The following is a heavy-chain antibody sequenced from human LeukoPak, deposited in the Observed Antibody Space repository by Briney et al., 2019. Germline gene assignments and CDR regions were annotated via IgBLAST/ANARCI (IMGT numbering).Heavy chain of an antibody. D-gene: IGHD5-12*01. J-gene: IGHJ4*02. CDR1: GYTFTSYG. V-gene: IGHV1-18*01. CDR3: ARGGGGYSGYDYGY. CDR2: ISAYNGET. Sequence: ASVKVSCKASGYTFTSYGIIWVRQAPGQGREWMGWISAYNGETKYAQKLEGRVTMTPDTSTRTAYMELRSLRSDDTAVYYCARGGGGYSGYDYGYWGQGTLVTVSS.